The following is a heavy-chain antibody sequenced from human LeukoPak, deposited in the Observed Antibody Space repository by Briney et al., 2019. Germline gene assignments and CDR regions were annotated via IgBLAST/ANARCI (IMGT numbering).Heavy chain of an antibody. CDR1: GFTFSSYT. CDR2: ISGSGGST. Sequence: GGSLRLSCAASGFTFSSYTMSWVRQAPGKGPEWVSTISGSGGSTYYADSVKGRFTISRDNSKNTLYLQMNSLRAEDTAVYYCANNGGVAVAGSFDYWGQGTLVTVSS. D-gene: IGHD6-19*01. CDR3: ANNGGVAVAGSFDY. V-gene: IGHV3-23*01. J-gene: IGHJ4*02.